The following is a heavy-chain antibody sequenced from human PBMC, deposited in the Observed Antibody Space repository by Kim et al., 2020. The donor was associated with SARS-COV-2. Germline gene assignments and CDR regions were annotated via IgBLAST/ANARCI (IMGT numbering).Heavy chain of an antibody. V-gene: IGHV1-18*01. D-gene: IGHD3-10*01. CDR3: ARIMCVVRGPWTDY. CDR1: GYSFINHA. J-gene: IGHJ4*02. Sequence: ASVKVSCKASGYSFINHAISWVRQAPGQGLQWMGWISAGTGNTNYAQEFQGRVTLTTDTSTETAYMELTSLRSDDTAIYYCARIMCVVRGPWTDYWGQGTLVTVSS. CDR2: ISAGTGNT.